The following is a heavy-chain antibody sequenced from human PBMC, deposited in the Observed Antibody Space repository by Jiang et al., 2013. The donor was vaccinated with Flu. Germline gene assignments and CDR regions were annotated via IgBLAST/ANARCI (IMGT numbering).Heavy chain of an antibody. CDR2: ISSNGGST. J-gene: IGHJ4*02. D-gene: IGHD6-13*01. Sequence: VQLLESGGGLVQPGGSLRLSCSASGFTFSSYAMHWVRQAPGKGLEYVSAISSNGGSTYYADSVKGRFTISRDNSKNTLYLQMSSLRAEDTAVYYCVKDQGQSSSWRPWYFDYWGQGTLVTVSS. CDR1: GFTFSSYA. CDR3: VKDQGQSSSWRPWYFDY. V-gene: IGHV3-64D*06.